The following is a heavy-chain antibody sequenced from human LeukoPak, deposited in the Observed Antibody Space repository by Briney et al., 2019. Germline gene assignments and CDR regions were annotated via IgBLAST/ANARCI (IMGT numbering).Heavy chain of an antibody. J-gene: IGHJ5*02. CDR2: ISSSSSYI. CDR3: ARNEPSTLYGDYDWFDP. CDR1: GFTFSSYS. Sequence: GGSLRLSCAASGFTFSSYSMNWVRQAPGKGLEWVSSISSSSSYIYYADSVKGRFTISRDNAKNSLYLQMNSLRAEDTAVYYCARNEPSTLYGDYDWFDPWGQGTLVTVSS. D-gene: IGHD4-17*01. V-gene: IGHV3-21*01.